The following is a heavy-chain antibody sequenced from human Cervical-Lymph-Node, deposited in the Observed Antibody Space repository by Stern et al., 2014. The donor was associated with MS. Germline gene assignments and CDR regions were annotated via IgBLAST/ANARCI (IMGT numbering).Heavy chain of an antibody. Sequence: QVQLVQSGGGVVQPGGSLRLSWAASGFTFSNFGIHWVRQAPGKGLEWVAFISYDEDNKFYADSVKGRFTVSRDNSKNTLDLQMNSLRVEDTAVYYFAKGRTVAGKGVGAFDIWGQGTMVTVSS. J-gene: IGHJ3*02. V-gene: IGHV3-30*18. CDR3: AKGRTVAGKGVGAFDI. CDR2: ISYDEDNK. D-gene: IGHD6-19*01. CDR1: GFTFSNFG.